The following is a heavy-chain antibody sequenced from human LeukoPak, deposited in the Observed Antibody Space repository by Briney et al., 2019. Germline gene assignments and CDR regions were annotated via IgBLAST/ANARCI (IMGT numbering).Heavy chain of an antibody. V-gene: IGHV3-7*01. J-gene: IGHJ4*02. Sequence: GGSLRLSCAPSGFTFSSYWMSWVRQAPGKGMEWVANTKQDGSEKYYMDSVKGRFTISRDNAKNSLYLQMNSLRAEDTAVYYCKQGVTFFDNWGQGTLVTVSS. D-gene: IGHD3-10*01. CDR1: GFTFSSYW. CDR2: TKQDGSEK. CDR3: KQGVTFFDN.